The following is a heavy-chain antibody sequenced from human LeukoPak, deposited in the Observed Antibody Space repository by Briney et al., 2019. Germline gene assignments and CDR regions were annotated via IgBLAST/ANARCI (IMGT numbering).Heavy chain of an antibody. D-gene: IGHD3-10*01. CDR2: ISGSGGRT. V-gene: IGHV3-23*01. CDR3: AKSVWFGELFLPEFDY. CDR1: GFTFSSYT. Sequence: GGSLRPSCAASGFTFSSYTMSWVRQAPGKGLGWVSTISGSGGRTYSADSVKGRFTISRGNSKNTLYLQMKSLRVEDTAVYYCAKSVWFGELFLPEFDYWGQGSLVTVSS. J-gene: IGHJ4*02.